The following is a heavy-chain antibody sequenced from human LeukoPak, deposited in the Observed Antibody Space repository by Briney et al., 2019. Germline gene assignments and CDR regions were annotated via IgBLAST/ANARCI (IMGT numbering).Heavy chain of an antibody. V-gene: IGHV4-59*12. Sequence: SETLSLTCTVSGTSITSYYWNWIRQAPGQGPEWIGYGHYSGNTKYNPPLKSRVTLSVDKSKNQFSLKLTSVTAADTAVYSCASRVNYGGMPIQDWGQGTLVTVSS. J-gene: IGHJ1*01. CDR1: GTSITSYY. D-gene: IGHD4-23*01. CDR3: ASRVNYGGMPIQD. CDR2: GHYSGNT.